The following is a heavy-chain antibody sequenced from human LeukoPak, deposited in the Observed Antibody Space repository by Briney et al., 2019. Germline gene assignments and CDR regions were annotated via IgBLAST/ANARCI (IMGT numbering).Heavy chain of an antibody. CDR1: GYTFTSYG. CDR3: ATISYYDFWSGYPGRGYYFDY. J-gene: IGHJ4*02. Sequence: ASVKVSCKASGYTFTSYGISWVRQAPGQGLEWMGWISAYNGNTNYAQKFQGRVTMTEDTSTDTAYMELSSLRSEDTAVYYCATISYYDFWSGYPGRGYYFDYWGQGTLVTVSS. V-gene: IGHV1-18*01. D-gene: IGHD3-3*01. CDR2: ISAYNGNT.